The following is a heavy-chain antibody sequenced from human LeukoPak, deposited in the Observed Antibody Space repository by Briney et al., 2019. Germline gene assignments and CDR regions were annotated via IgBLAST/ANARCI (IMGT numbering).Heavy chain of an antibody. CDR2: IYYSGST. CDR3: ARVYPHYDILTGYFSSYYFDY. V-gene: IGHV4-59*01. Sequence: SETLSLTCTVSGGSISSYYWSWIRQPPGKGLEWIGYIYYSGSTNYNPSLKSRVTISVDTSKNQFSLKLSSVTAADTAVYYCARVYPHYDILTGYFSSYYFDYWGQGTLVTVSS. J-gene: IGHJ4*02. D-gene: IGHD3-9*01. CDR1: GGSISSYY.